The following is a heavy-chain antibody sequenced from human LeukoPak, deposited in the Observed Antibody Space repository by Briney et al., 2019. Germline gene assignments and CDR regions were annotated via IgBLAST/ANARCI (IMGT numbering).Heavy chain of an antibody. Sequence: SETLSLTCAVYGGSFSGYYWSWLRQPPGKGLEWIGEINHSGSTNYNPSLKSRVTISVDTSKNQFSLKLSSVTAADTAVYYCARVLVDTAMVEDRWFDPWGQGTLVTVSS. CDR1: GGSFSGYY. D-gene: IGHD5-18*01. V-gene: IGHV4-34*01. CDR2: INHSGST. J-gene: IGHJ5*02. CDR3: ARVLVDTAMVEDRWFDP.